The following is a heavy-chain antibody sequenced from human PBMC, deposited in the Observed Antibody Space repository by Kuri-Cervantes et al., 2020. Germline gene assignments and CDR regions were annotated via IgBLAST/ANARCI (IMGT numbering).Heavy chain of an antibody. CDR3: ARDRGYNYYYYMDV. CDR1: GYTFTNYD. J-gene: IGHJ6*03. CDR2: INTSGGAT. V-gene: IGHV1-46*01. D-gene: IGHD3-22*01. Sequence: ASVKVSCKASGYTFTNYDISWVRQAPGQGLEWMGIINTSGGATSYAQKFQGRVTMTSDTSTTTVYMELRSLRSDDTAVYYCARDRGYNYYYYMDVWGKGTMVTVSS.